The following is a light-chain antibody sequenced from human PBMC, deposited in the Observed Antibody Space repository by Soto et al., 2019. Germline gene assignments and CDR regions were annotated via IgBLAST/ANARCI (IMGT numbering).Light chain of an antibody. Sequence: QPVLTQSPSASASLGASVKLTCTLSSGHSSYAIAWHQQQPEKGPRYLMKLDSDGSHTKGDAIPDRFSGSSSGAERYLTISRLQSEDEADYYCQTWGTGIHVVLGGGTKVTVL. V-gene: IGLV4-69*01. CDR1: SGHSSYA. J-gene: IGLJ2*01. CDR2: LDSDGSH. CDR3: QTWGTGIHVV.